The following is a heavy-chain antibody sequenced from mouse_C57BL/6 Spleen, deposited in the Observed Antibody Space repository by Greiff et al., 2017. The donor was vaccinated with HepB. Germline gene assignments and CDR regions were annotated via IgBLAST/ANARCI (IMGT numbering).Heavy chain of an antibody. V-gene: IGHV5-6*01. CDR1: GFTFSSYG. Sequence: EVKVVESGGDLVKTGGSLKLSCAASGFTFSSYGMSWVRQTPDKRLEWVATISSGGSYTYYPDSVKGRFTISRDNAKNTLYLQMSSLKSEDTAMYYCARIITTVANWYFDVWGTGTTVTVSS. CDR2: ISSGGSYT. D-gene: IGHD1-1*01. J-gene: IGHJ1*03. CDR3: ARIITTVANWYFDV.